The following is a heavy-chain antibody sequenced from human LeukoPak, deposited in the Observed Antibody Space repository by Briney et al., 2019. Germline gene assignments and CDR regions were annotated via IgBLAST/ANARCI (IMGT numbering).Heavy chain of an antibody. Sequence: SETLSLTCTVSGGSISSYYWSWIRQPPGKGLEWIGYIYYSGSTNYNPSLKSRVTISVDTSKNQFSLRLSSVTAADTAVYYCANNPIAAPPFDYWGQGTLVTVSS. V-gene: IGHV4-59*08. J-gene: IGHJ4*02. CDR1: GGSISSYY. D-gene: IGHD6-6*01. CDR3: ANNPIAAPPFDY. CDR2: IYYSGST.